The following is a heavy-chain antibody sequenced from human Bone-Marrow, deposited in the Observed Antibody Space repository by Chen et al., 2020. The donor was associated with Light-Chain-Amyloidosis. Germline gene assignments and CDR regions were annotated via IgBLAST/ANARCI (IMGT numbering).Heavy chain of an antibody. J-gene: IGHJ4*02. V-gene: IGHV3-74*01. CDR2: IKSDGSAT. Sequence: EVQLVESGGGLVQPGGSLRLSCAASGFTFNDYLMHWVRQVPGKGLVWVARIKSDGSATNYADSVNGRFTVSRDNAKNTLYLQMKSLRAEDTAVYFCARDPRYNSNFGVYWGLGTQVIVSS. D-gene: IGHD4-17*01. CDR3: ARDPRYNSNFGVY. CDR1: GFTFNDYL.